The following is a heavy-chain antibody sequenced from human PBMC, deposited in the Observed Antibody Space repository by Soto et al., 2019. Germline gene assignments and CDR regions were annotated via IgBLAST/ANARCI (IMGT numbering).Heavy chain of an antibody. V-gene: IGHV3-66*01. CDR3: ARDVMGGSYYYGMDV. D-gene: IGHD1-26*01. J-gene: IGHJ6*02. Sequence: EVQLVESGGGLVQPGGSLRLSCAASGFTVSTNYRSWVRQAPGKGLEWVSIIYSGGSTYYGDSVKGRFTISRDKSKNTVYLQMNSLRVEDTAVYYCARDVMGGSYYYGMDVWGQGTTVTVSS. CDR1: GFTVSTNY. CDR2: IYSGGST.